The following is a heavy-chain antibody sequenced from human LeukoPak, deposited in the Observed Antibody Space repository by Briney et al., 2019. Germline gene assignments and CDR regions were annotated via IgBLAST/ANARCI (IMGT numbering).Heavy chain of an antibody. D-gene: IGHD5-24*01. J-gene: IGHJ4*02. CDR3: ARDGGDGYNGDRAFDY. Sequence: GGSLRLSCAASGFTFSSYAMHWVRQAPGKGLEWVAVISYDGSNKYSADSVKGRFTISRDNSKNTLYLQMNSLRAEDTAVYYCARDGGDGYNGDRAFDYWGQGTLVTVSP. CDR2: ISYDGSNK. V-gene: IGHV3-30-3*01. CDR1: GFTFSSYA.